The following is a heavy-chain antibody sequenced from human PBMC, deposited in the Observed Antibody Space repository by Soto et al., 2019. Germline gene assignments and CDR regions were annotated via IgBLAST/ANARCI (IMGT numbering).Heavy chain of an antibody. CDR3: TIQAGRASIVDGSFDY. CDR2: IKSKTDGGTT. D-gene: IGHD2-21*01. Sequence: PGGSLRLSCAASGFTFSNAWMSWVRQAPGKGLEWVGRIKSKTDGGTTDYAAPVKGRFTISRDDSKNTLYLQMNSLKTEDTAVYYCTIQAGRASIVDGSFDYWGQGTLVTVSS. V-gene: IGHV3-15*01. J-gene: IGHJ4*02. CDR1: GFTFSNAW.